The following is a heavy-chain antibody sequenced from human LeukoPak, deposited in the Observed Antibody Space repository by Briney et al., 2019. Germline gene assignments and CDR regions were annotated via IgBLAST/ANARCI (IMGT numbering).Heavy chain of an antibody. J-gene: IGHJ4*02. Sequence: GGSLRLSCAASGFTFSSYGMHWVRQAPGKGLEWVAVISYDGSNKYYADSVKGRFTISRDNSKNTLYLQMNSLRAEDTAVYYCASPPPGSYYNFDYWGQGTLVTVSS. CDR1: GFTFSSYG. D-gene: IGHD3-10*01. CDR2: ISYDGSNK. V-gene: IGHV3-30*03. CDR3: ASPPPGSYYNFDY.